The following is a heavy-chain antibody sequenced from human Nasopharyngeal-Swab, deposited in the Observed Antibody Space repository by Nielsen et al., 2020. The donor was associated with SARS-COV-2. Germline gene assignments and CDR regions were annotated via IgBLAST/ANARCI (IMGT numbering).Heavy chain of an antibody. CDR3: ARVFTIFGYYYYMNV. J-gene: IGHJ6*03. D-gene: IGHD3-10*02. CDR2: SNNSGST. V-gene: IGHV4-4*02. Sequence: GSLRLSCAVSGGSISSSNWWSWVRQPPGKGLEWIGESNNSGSTKYNPSLKSRVTISVDKSKNQFSLTLSSVTAADTAVYYCARVFTIFGYYYYMNVWGKGTTVTVSS. CDR1: GGSISSSNW.